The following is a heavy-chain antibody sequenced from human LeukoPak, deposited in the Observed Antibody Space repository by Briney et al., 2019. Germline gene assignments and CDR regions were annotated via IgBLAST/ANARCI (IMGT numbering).Heavy chain of an antibody. J-gene: IGHJ6*03. Sequence: PSETLSLTCTVSGGSISSYYWSWIRQPAGKGLEWIGRIYTSGSTNYNPSLKGRVTMSVDTSKNQFSLKLSSVTAADTAVYYCARVTPDYLNYYYYMDVWGKGTTVTVSS. CDR2: IYTSGST. D-gene: IGHD4-11*01. CDR3: ARVTPDYLNYYYYMDV. CDR1: GGSISSYY. V-gene: IGHV4-4*07.